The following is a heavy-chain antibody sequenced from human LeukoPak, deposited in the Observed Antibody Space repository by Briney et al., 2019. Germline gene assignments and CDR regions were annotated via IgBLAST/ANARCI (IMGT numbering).Heavy chain of an antibody. CDR2: IYYRGST. V-gene: IGHV4-59*01. CDR3: ARDLGVMVRAFDI. Sequence: SETLSLTCTVSGGSISSNYWSWIRQPPGKGLEWIGYIYYRGSTSYNPSLKSRVTISVDTSKNQISLKLSSVTAADTAVYYCARDLGVMVRAFDIWGQGTMVTVSS. J-gene: IGHJ3*02. D-gene: IGHD5-18*01. CDR1: GGSISSNY.